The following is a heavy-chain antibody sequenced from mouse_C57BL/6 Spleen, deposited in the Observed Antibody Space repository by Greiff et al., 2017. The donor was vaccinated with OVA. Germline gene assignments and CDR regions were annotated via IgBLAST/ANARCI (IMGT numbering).Heavy chain of an antibody. CDR3: AGPPLINTGEAWFAY. CDR2: IYPRSGNT. J-gene: IGHJ3*01. D-gene: IGHD1-1*01. V-gene: IGHV1-81*01. Sequence: VKLVESGAELARPGASVKLSCKASGYTFTSYGISWVKQRTGQGLEWIGEIYPRSGNTYYNEKFKGKATLTADKSSSTAYMELRILTSDDSAVXFCAGPPLINTGEAWFAYWGQGTLVTVSA. CDR1: GYTFTSYG.